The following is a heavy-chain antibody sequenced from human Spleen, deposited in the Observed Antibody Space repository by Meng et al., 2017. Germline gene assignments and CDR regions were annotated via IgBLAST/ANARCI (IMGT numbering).Heavy chain of an antibody. J-gene: IGHJ4*02. CDR1: GGTFSSYT. CDR3: ARERRYCSGGSCSTREYDY. V-gene: IGHV1-69*04. CDR2: IIPILGIA. D-gene: IGHD2-15*01. Sequence: SVKVSCKASGGTFSSYTISWVRQAPGQGLEWMGRIIPILGIANYEQKFQGRVTITADKSTSTAYMELSSLRSEDTAVYYCARERRYCSGGSCSTREYDYWGQGTLVTVSS.